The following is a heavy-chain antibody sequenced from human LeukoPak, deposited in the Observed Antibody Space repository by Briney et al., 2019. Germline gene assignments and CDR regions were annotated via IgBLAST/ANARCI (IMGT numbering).Heavy chain of an antibody. D-gene: IGHD3-16*01. CDR2: IYYSGST. V-gene: IGHV4-61*01. J-gene: IGHJ6*04. CDR3: ARDLGRSDGMDV. Sequence: SETLSLTCTVPGGSVSSGSYYWSWIRQPPGKGLEWIGYIYYSGSTNYNPSLKSRVTISVDTSKNQFSLKLSSVTAADTAVYYCARDLGRSDGMDVWGKGTTVTVSS. CDR1: GGSVSSGSYY.